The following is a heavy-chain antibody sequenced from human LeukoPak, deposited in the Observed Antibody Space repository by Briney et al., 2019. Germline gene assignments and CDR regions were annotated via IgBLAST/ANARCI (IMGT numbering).Heavy chain of an antibody. CDR1: GGSFSGYY. V-gene: IGHV4-34*01. CDR3: ARASGYYTIGFDY. CDR2: INHSGST. Sequence: PSETLSLTCAVYGGSFSGYYWSWIRQPPGKGLEWIGEINHSGSTNYNPSLKSRVTISVDTSKNQFSLKLSSVTAADTAVYYYARASGYYTIGFDYWGQGTLVTVSS. D-gene: IGHD3-3*01. J-gene: IGHJ4*02.